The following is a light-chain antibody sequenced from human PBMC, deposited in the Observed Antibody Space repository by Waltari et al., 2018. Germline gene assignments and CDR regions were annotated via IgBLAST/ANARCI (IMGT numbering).Light chain of an antibody. CDR2: GVS. CDR1: SSDVGSYKL. V-gene: IGLV2-23*02. Sequence: QSALTQPASVSGSPGQSITISCTGTSSDVGSYKLVSWYQQHPGKAPKLIIYGVSYRPSGVSDRFSGSKSGNTASLTISGLQAEDEADYYCCSYTGSSTMFGGGTKLTVL. CDR3: CSYTGSSTM. J-gene: IGLJ3*02.